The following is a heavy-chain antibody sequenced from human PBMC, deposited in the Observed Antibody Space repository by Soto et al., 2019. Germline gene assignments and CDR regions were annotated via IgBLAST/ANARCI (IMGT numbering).Heavy chain of an antibody. D-gene: IGHD6-19*01. CDR1: GYSFTSYW. CDR3: ERLGYSSGWYRGFDY. V-gene: IGHV5-51*01. J-gene: IGHJ4*02. CDR2: IYPGDSDT. Sequence: GESLKISCKGSGYSFTSYWIGWVRQMPGKGLEWMGIIYPGDSDTRYSPSFQGQVTISADKSISTAYLQWSSLKASDTAMYYCERLGYSSGWYRGFDYWGQGTLVTVYS.